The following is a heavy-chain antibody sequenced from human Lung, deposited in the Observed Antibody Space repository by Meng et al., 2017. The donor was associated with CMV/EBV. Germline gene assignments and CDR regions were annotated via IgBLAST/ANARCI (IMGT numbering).Heavy chain of an antibody. J-gene: IGHJ4*02. D-gene: IGHD3-3*01. CDR2: NNWNDDK. CDR1: GFSRSTPRVG. V-gene: IGHV2-5*01. CDR3: ARTIETFGVLREFDY. Sequence: QIPLNASAPTLVKPTQTLTLTCTFAGFSRSTPRVGVGWVRQPTGKALDWLALNNWNDDKRYSPSLKSRLTITKDTSKNQVVLTMTNMDPVDTATYYCARTIETFGVLREFDYWGQGTLVTVSS.